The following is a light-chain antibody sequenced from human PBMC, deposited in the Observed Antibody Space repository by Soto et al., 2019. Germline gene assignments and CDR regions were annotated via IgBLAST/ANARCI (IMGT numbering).Light chain of an antibody. J-gene: IGKJ1*01. V-gene: IGKV4-1*01. Sequence: DIVMTQSPDSLAVSLGERATINCKSSQSVLYSSNNKNYLAWYQLKPGQPPKLLIYWASTRESGVPDRFSGGGSGTDFTLTISSLQAEDVAVYYCQRYYSTPQTFGQGTKVEIK. CDR3: QRYYSTPQT. CDR2: WAS. CDR1: QSVLYSSNNKNY.